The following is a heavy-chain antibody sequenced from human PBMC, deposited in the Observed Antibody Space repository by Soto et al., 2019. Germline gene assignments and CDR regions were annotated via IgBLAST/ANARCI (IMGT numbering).Heavy chain of an antibody. CDR1: GGSISSYY. Sequence: SETLSLTCTVSGGSISSYYWSWIRQPPGKGLEWIGYIYYSGSTNYNPSLKSRVTISVDTAKNQFSLKLSSVTAADTSVYSCARTTAHPEAFDIWGQGTTVTVSS. D-gene: IGHD2-21*02. CDR3: ARTTAHPEAFDI. J-gene: IGHJ3*02. V-gene: IGHV4-59*01. CDR2: IYYSGST.